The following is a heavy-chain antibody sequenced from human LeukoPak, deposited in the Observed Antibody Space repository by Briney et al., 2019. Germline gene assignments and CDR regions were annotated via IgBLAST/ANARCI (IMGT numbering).Heavy chain of an antibody. V-gene: IGHV4-31*03. CDR1: GGSISSGGYY. CDR3: ARVVTVTTFTDGWFDP. D-gene: IGHD4-17*01. J-gene: IGHJ5*02. Sequence: PSETLSLTCTVSGGSISSGGYYWSWIRQHPGKGLEWIGYIYYSGSTYYNPSLKSRVTISVDTSKNQFSLKLSSVTAADTAVYYCARVVTVTTFTDGWFDPWGQGTLVTVSS. CDR2: IYYSGST.